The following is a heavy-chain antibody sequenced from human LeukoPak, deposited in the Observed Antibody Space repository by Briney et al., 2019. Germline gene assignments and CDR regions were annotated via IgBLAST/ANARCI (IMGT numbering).Heavy chain of an antibody. Sequence: GASVKVSCKASGYTFTSYGISWVRQAPGQGLEWMGWISAYNGNTNYAQKLQSRVTMTTDTSTSTAYMELRSLRSDDTAVYYCARDGDYDILTGYYKGPEAFDIWGQGTMVTVSS. J-gene: IGHJ3*02. CDR3: ARDGDYDILTGYYKGPEAFDI. V-gene: IGHV1-18*01. CDR1: GYTFTSYG. D-gene: IGHD3-9*01. CDR2: ISAYNGNT.